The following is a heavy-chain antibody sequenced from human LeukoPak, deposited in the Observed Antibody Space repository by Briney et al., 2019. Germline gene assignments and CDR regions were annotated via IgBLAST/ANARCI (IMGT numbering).Heavy chain of an antibody. J-gene: IGHJ5*02. Sequence: SETLSLTCTVSGGSISGDFWSWIRQPPGKGLEWIGVIHCSGSTKYNPSLKSRVTISLDTSKNQFFLNLTSVTAADTAVYFCARGPAAVHPWGQGTLATVSS. CDR3: ARGPAAVHP. CDR1: GGSISGDF. V-gene: IGHV4-59*12. D-gene: IGHD6-13*01. CDR2: IHCSGST.